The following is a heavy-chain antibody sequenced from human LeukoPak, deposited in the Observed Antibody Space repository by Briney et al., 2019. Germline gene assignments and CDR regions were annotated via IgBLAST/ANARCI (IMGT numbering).Heavy chain of an antibody. D-gene: IGHD2/OR15-2a*01. Sequence: GGSLRLSCAASGFTFRTYPMNWVRQAPGKGLEWVSTISGSGGSTYYADSVKGRFTISRDNSKNTLYLQMNRLRADDTAIYYCAKERTQTTSFDCWGQGTLVTVSS. V-gene: IGHV3-23*01. CDR2: ISGSGGST. CDR1: GFTFRTYP. J-gene: IGHJ4*02. CDR3: AKERTQTTSFDC.